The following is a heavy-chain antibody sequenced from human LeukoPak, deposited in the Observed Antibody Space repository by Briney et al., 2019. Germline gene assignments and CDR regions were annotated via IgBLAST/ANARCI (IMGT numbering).Heavy chain of an antibody. CDR1: GFTFSNAW. Sequence: PGGSLRLSCAASGFTFSNAWMSWVRQAPGKGLEWVGRIKSKTDGGTTDYAAPVKGRFTISRDDSKNTLYLQMNSLKTEDTAVYYCTTEEWFSLPPKYYFDYWGQGTLVTVSS. D-gene: IGHD3-3*01. V-gene: IGHV3-15*01. CDR3: TTEEWFSLPPKYYFDY. J-gene: IGHJ4*02. CDR2: IKSKTDGGTT.